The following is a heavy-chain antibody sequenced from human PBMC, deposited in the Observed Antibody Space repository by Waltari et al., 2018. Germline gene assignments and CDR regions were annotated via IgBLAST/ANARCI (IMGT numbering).Heavy chain of an antibody. CDR2: ISGGGGST. CDR1: GFTFSSYA. J-gene: IGHJ6*02. D-gene: IGHD6-19*01. V-gene: IGHV3-23*01. Sequence: EVQLLESGGGLVQPGGSLRLSCAASGFTFSSYAMSWVRQAPGKGLGWVSAISGGGGSTYYADSVKGRFTISRDNSKNTLYLQMNSLRAEDTAVYYCAKAVAGYYYYGMDVWGQGTTVTVSS. CDR3: AKAVAGYYYYGMDV.